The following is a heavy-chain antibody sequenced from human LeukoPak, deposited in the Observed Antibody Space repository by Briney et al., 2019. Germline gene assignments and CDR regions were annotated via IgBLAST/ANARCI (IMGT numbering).Heavy chain of an antibody. V-gene: IGHV3-7*01. CDR3: VREEGY. CDR1: GFTFSTYW. CDR2: IKQDGSHK. Sequence: GGSLRLSCAASGFTFSTYWMYWVRQAPGKGLEWVANIKQDGSHKYYVDSVKGRFTISRDNAKNSLYLQMNSLRVEDTDVYYCVREEGYWGQGTLVTVSS. J-gene: IGHJ4*02.